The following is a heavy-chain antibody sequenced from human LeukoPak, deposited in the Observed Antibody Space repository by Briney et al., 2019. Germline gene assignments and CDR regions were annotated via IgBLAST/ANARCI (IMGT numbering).Heavy chain of an antibody. V-gene: IGHV3-48*01. CDR3: ARPNYYGSGNNWFDP. CDR2: ISSIGAI. J-gene: IGHJ5*02. D-gene: IGHD3-10*01. CDR1: GFTFTTYA. Sequence: GGSLRLSCAASGFTFTTYAMNWVRQAPGKGLEWVSHISSIGAIYYADSVKGRFTISRDNAKNSLYLQMISLRVEDTAVYYCARPNYYGSGNNWFDPWGQGTLVTVSS.